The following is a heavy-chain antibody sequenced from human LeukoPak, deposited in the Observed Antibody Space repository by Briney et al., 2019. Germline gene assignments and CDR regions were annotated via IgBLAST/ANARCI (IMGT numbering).Heavy chain of an antibody. CDR3: ARIGNDILLGFYYFYMDV. CDR1: GGSISSYY. CDR2: IYYSGST. J-gene: IGHJ6*03. Sequence: SETLSLTCTVSGGSISSYYWGWIRQPPGKGLEWIGYIYYSGSTNYNPSLKSRVTMSVDTSKNQFSLKLTSVTAADTAVYYCARIGNDILLGFYYFYMDVWGKGTTVTISS. V-gene: IGHV4-59*01. D-gene: IGHD3-9*01.